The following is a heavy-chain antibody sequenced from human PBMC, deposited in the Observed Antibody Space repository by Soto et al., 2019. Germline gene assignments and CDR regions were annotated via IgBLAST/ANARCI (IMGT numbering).Heavy chain of an antibody. J-gene: IGHJ6*03. V-gene: IGHV4-59*12. CDR3: RMGDYYYMDV. CDR1: GGSISSYY. Sequence: PSETLSLTCTVSGGSISSYYWSWIRQPPGKGLEWIGYIYYSGSTNYNPSLKSRVTISVDTSKNQFSLKLSSVTAADTAVYYCRMGDYYYMDVWGKGTTVTVSS. CDR2: IYYSGST. D-gene: IGHD3-16*01.